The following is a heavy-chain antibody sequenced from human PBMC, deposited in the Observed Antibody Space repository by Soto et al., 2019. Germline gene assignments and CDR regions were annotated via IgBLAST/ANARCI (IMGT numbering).Heavy chain of an antibody. D-gene: IGHD3-22*01. Sequence: GESLKISCKASGYSFSRYWIGWVRQIPGKGLEWMGIIFPDDSETRYSPSFQGKVSISVDKSITTAYLQWSSLKASDTAMYYCARRLYDTSGYRYFDFWGQGTLVTVS. J-gene: IGHJ4*02. V-gene: IGHV5-51*01. CDR1: GYSFSRYW. CDR3: ARRLYDTSGYRYFDF. CDR2: IFPDDSET.